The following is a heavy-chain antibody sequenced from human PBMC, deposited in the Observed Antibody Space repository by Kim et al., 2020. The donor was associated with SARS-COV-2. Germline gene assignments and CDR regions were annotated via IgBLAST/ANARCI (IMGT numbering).Heavy chain of an antibody. V-gene: IGHV4-59*08. CDR2: MYYSGIT. CDR3: AGLYSSGAFDI. Sequence: SETLSLTCAVSGGSISSFYCSWIRQPPGKGLEWIGYMYYSGITNYNPSLKSRVSMSVDTAKSQFSLKLSSVTAADTAVYYCAGLYSSGAFDIWGQGTMVTVSS. D-gene: IGHD6-6*01. J-gene: IGHJ3*02. CDR1: GGSISSFY.